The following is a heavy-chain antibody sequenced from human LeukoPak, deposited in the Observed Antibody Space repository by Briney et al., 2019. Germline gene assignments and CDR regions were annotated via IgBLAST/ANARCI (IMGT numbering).Heavy chain of an antibody. D-gene: IGHD6-13*01. CDR3: AREYSSSWYHIKLHFDY. V-gene: IGHV1-2*02. CDR2: INPNSGGT. Sequence: ASVKVSCKASGYTFTGYYMHWVRQAPGQGLEWMGWINPNSGGTNYAQKFQGRVTMTRDTSISTAYMELSRLRSDDTAVYYCAREYSSSWYHIKLHFDYWGQGTLVTVSS. CDR1: GYTFTGYY. J-gene: IGHJ4*02.